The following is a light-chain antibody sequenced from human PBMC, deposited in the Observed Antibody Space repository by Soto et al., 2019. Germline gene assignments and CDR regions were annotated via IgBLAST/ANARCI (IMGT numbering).Light chain of an antibody. V-gene: IGKV1-5*03. CDR3: QQYTSFYT. Sequence: DIQMTQSPSTLSASVGDRVTITCRASQSISSWLAWYQQKPGKAPKLLIYKASSLESGVPPRFSGSGSGTASTLTISSLQPDDFATYYCQQYTSFYTFGQGTKLEIK. J-gene: IGKJ2*01. CDR2: KAS. CDR1: QSISSW.